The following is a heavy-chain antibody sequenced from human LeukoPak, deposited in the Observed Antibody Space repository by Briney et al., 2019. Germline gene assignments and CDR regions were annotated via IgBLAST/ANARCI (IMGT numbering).Heavy chain of an antibody. CDR2: ISGDGGKT. CDR1: GFTFSTHD. CDR3: AKNDLEKGAGTIWFDP. Sequence: GGSLRLSCAASGFTFSTHDLTWVRQAPGKGLEWVSAISGDGGKTYYADSVKGRFTISRDNSKNALFLQMNSLRAEDTAIYYCAKNDLEKGAGTIWFDPWGQGTLVTVSS. D-gene: IGHD6-19*01. J-gene: IGHJ5*02. V-gene: IGHV3-23*01.